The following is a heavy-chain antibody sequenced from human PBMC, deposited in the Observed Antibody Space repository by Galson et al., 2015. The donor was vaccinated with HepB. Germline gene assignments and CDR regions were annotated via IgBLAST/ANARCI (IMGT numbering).Heavy chain of an antibody. D-gene: IGHD1-26*01. V-gene: IGHV4-59*08. CDR1: GGSISRDY. Sequence: LSLTCTVSGGSISRDYWSWIRQPPGKGLEWIGYVNYTGSTNYNPSLQSRITMSVDTSKNQLSLKLSSVTAADTAVYYCARLVPGYPGSHFDYWGQGTLVTVSS. CDR3: ARLVPGYPGSHFDY. CDR2: VNYTGST. J-gene: IGHJ4*02.